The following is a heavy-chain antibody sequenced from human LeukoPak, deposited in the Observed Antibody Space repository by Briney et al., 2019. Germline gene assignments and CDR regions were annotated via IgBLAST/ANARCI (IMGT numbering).Heavy chain of an antibody. D-gene: IGHD6-19*01. V-gene: IGHV1-2*02. CDR2: ISPYSGAT. Sequence: SVKVSCKASGYTFTGYYMHWVRQAPGQGLEWMGWISPYSGATNYIQRFQGRVTMTRDTSISTAYMELSSLTPDDTAVYYCARGSPRLGVPGTTVDYWGQGTPVTVSS. CDR3: ARGSPRLGVPGTTVDY. CDR1: GYTFTGYY. J-gene: IGHJ4*02.